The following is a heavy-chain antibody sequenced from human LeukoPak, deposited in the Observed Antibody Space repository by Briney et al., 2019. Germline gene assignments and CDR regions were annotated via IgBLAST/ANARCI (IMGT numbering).Heavy chain of an antibody. V-gene: IGHV1-69*13. CDR1: GGTFNSYS. CDR3: AREGDSGSYGSTNWFDP. D-gene: IGHD1-26*01. Sequence: SVKVSCKASGGTFNSYSISWVRQAPGQGLEWMGGIIPIFGATNYAQNFQGRVTITADESTTAYMELSSLRSEDTAVYYCAREGDSGSYGSTNWFDPWGQGTLVTVSS. CDR2: IIPIFGAT. J-gene: IGHJ5*02.